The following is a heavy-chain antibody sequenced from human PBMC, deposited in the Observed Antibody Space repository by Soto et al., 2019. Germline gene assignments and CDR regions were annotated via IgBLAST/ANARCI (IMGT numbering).Heavy chain of an antibody. CDR2: IKQDGSEK. J-gene: IGHJ3*02. D-gene: IGHD6-19*01. V-gene: IGHV3-7*05. Sequence: EVQLVESGGGLVQPGGSLRLSCAASGFTFSSYWMSWVRQAPGKGLEWVANIKQDGSEKYYVDSVKGRFTISRDNAKNSLYLQINSLRAEDTAVYYCARNGPYSSGWYTGEKDAFDIWGQGTMVTVSS. CDR3: ARNGPYSSGWYTGEKDAFDI. CDR1: GFTFSSYW.